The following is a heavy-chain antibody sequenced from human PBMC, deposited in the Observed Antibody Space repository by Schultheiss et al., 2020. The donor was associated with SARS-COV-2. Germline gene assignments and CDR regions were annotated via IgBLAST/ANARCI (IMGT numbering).Heavy chain of an antibody. Sequence: GGFLRLSCAASGFTFNHYWMHWVRQAPGKGLVWVSQINGDGTNTVYADSVKGRVIISRDNAKNTLYLQINSLRAEDTGLYYCARDLYSNQNYYYYYGMDVWGQGTTVTVSS. J-gene: IGHJ6*02. D-gene: IGHD4-11*01. V-gene: IGHV3-74*01. CDR2: INGDGTNT. CDR1: GFTFNHYW. CDR3: ARDLYSNQNYYYYYGMDV.